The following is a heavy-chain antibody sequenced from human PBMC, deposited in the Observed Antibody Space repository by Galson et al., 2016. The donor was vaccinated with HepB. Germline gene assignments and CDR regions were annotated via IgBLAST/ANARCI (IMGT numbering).Heavy chain of an antibody. Sequence: SVKVSCKASGNPFSKFDFSWVRQAPGQGLEWMGWISGDNGNTNYAREVQDRVTMTVDKSTNTAYLELRSLRSDDTALYFCIRVNHLVGLKWFDPWGQGTLVTVSS. CDR2: ISGDNGNT. CDR1: GNPFSKFD. D-gene: IGHD6-6*01. J-gene: IGHJ5*02. CDR3: IRVNHLVGLKWFDP. V-gene: IGHV1-18*01.